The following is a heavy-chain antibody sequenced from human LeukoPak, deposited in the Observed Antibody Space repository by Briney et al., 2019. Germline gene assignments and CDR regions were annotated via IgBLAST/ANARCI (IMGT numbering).Heavy chain of an antibody. CDR1: GGSFSGYY. D-gene: IGHD4-17*01. CDR2: INHSGST. Sequence: SETLSLTCAVYGGSFSGYYWSWIRQPPGKGLEWIGEINHSGSTNYNPSLKSRVTISVDTSKNQFSLKLSSVPAADTAVCYCARERGGRDYGDYRGADYWGQGTLVTVSS. CDR3: ARERGGRDYGDYRGADY. V-gene: IGHV4-34*01. J-gene: IGHJ4*02.